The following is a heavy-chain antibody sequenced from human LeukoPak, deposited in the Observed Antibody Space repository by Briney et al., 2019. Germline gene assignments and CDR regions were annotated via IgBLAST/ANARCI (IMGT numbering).Heavy chain of an antibody. V-gene: IGHV3-30*02. Sequence: PGGSLRLSCAASGFTFSSYGMHWVRQAPGKGLEWVAFIRYDGSNKCYADSVKGRFTISRDNSKNTLYLQMNSLRAEDTAVYYCAKGDIVVVPAARSSFDYWGQGTLVTVSS. CDR1: GFTFSSYG. CDR2: IRYDGSNK. D-gene: IGHD2-2*01. CDR3: AKGDIVVVPAARSSFDY. J-gene: IGHJ4*02.